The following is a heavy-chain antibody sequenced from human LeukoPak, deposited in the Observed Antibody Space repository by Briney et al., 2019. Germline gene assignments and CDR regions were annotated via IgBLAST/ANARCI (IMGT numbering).Heavy chain of an antibody. CDR1: GFTFSSYA. CDR3: AKSRGEVVVPAAMQRVYFDY. V-gene: IGHV3-23*01. Sequence: GGSLRLSCAASGFTFSSYAMSWVRQAPGKGLEWVSAISGSGGSTYYADSVKGRFTISRDNSENTLYLQMNSLRAEDTAVYYCAKSRGEVVVPAAMQRVYFDYWGQGTLVTVSS. D-gene: IGHD2-2*01. CDR2: ISGSGGST. J-gene: IGHJ4*02.